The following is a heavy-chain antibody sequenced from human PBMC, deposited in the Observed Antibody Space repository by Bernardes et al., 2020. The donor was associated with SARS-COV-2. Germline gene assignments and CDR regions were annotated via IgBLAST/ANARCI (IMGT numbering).Heavy chain of an antibody. Sequence: GGSLRLSCAASGFTVSSNHMNWVRQAPGKGLEWVSVIFSGGTTNYADSVRGRFTISRDGSKNTLYLLMNSLIAEDTAVYYCARDRGIDGYSHVDFWGQGTMVTVSS. CDR3: ARDRGIDGYSHVDF. CDR2: IFSGGTT. D-gene: IGHD5-18*01. CDR1: GFTVSSNH. V-gene: IGHV3-53*01. J-gene: IGHJ4*02.